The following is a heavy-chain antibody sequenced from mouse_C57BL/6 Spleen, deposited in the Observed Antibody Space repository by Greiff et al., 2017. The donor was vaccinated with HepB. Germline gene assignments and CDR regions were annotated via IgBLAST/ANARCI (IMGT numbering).Heavy chain of an antibody. J-gene: IGHJ1*03. CDR3: AKPDYSNLYWYFDV. V-gene: IGHV2-3*01. CDR1: GFSLTSYG. CDR2: IWGDGST. Sequence: VKLMESGPGLVAPSQSLSITCTVSGFSLTSYGVSWVRQPPGKGLEWLGVIWGDGSTNYHSALISRLSLRKDNSKSQVFLKLNSLHTDDTATYYCAKPDYSNLYWYFDVWGTGTTVTVSS. D-gene: IGHD2-5*01.